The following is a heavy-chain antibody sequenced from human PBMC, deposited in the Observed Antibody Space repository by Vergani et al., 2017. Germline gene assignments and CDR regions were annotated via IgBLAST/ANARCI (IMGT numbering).Heavy chain of an antibody. V-gene: IGHV3-23*01. CDR2: ISGSGGST. J-gene: IGHJ3*02. D-gene: IGHD1-26*01. CDR1: GFTFSSYA. Sequence: EVQLLESGGGLVQPGGSLRLSCAASGFTFSSYAMSWVRQAPGKGLEWVSAISGSGGSTYYADSVKGRFTISRDNSKNTLYLQMNSLGAEDTAVYYCAKDLGMYSGSYRGLAFDIWGQGTMVTVSS. CDR3: AKDLGMYSGSYRGLAFDI.